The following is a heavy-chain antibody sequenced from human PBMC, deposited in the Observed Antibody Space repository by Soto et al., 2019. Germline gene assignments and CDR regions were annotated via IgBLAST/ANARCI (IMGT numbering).Heavy chain of an antibody. CDR1: GFTFSSYW. CDR2: INSDGSST. CDR3: ARGGYQLLFAFDI. V-gene: IGHV3-74*01. D-gene: IGHD2-2*01. J-gene: IGHJ3*02. Sequence: EVQLVESGGGLVQPGGSLRLSCAASGFTFSSYWMHWVRQAPGKGLVWVSRINSDGSSTSYADSVKGRFTISRDNAKNTLYLQMNSLIAEDTAVYYCARGGYQLLFAFDIWGQGTMVTVSS.